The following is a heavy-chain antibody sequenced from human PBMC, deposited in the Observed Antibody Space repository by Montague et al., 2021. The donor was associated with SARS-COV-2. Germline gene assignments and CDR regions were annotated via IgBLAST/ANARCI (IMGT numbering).Heavy chain of an antibody. Sequence: SETLSLTCTVSGGSLNNNPYYWGWVRQPPGKGLEWIGSVWYSGITYSNPSLGSRVAVSMDTSRNPFSVEPGSVAANDTSVYYCARDFESYNTGLQYWGRGSLVTVSS. CDR3: ARDFESYNTGLQY. J-gene: IGHJ4*03. V-gene: IGHV4-39*02. CDR1: GGSLNNNPYY. D-gene: IGHD1-14*01. CDR2: VWYSGIT.